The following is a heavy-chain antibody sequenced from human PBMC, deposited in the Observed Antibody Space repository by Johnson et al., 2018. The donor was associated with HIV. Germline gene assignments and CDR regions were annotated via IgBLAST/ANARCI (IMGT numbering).Heavy chain of an antibody. V-gene: IGHV3-30*04. CDR1: GFTFSSYA. J-gene: IGHJ3*02. CDR3: ARDVREYSSSFDAFDI. CDR2: ISYDGSDK. D-gene: IGHD6-6*01. Sequence: QVQLVESGGGVVQPGRSLRLSCAASGFTFSSYAMHWVRQAPAKGLEWVAAISYDGSDKYHADSVKGRFTISRDNAKNSLYLQMNSLRAEDTALYYCARDVREYSSSFDAFDIWGQGTMVTVSS.